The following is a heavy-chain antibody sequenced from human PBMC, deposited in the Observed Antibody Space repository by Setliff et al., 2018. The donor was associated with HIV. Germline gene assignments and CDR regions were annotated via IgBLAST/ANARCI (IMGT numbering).Heavy chain of an antibody. Sequence: PGGSLRLSCVASGITFSSYGMHWVRQAPGKGLEWVAVISYDGSNKYYADSVKGRFTISRDDSKNTLYLQMNSLRAEDTAVYYCARGLGGIQLWLDQWGQGTLVTVSS. CDR2: ISYDGSNK. D-gene: IGHD5-18*01. V-gene: IGHV3-30*03. CDR3: ARGLGGIQLWLDQ. CDR1: GITFSSYG. J-gene: IGHJ5*02.